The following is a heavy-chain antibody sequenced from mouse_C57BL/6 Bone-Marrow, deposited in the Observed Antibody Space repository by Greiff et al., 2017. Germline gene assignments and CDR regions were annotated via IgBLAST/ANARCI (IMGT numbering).Heavy chain of an antibody. D-gene: IGHD2-4*01. J-gene: IGHJ3*01. CDR3: ARPIYYDDDGCAY. CDR1: GSAFPNYW. CDR2: INPGSGGT. Sequence: VQLQQPGAELLRPGPSVKVSCKASGSAFPNYWIEWVNQRPGQGLEWIGIINPGSGGTNYNEKFKGKATLTAAKSSSTAYMQLSSLTSEDSAVEVCARPIYYDDDGCAYWGQGTLVTVSA. V-gene: IGHV1-54*01.